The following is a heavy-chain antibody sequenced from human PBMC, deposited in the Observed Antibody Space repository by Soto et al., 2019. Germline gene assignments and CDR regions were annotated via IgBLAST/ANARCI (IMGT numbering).Heavy chain of an antibody. CDR2: IIPIFGTA. J-gene: IGHJ4*02. CDR1: GGTFSSHS. D-gene: IGHD5-12*01. CDR3: ARPVEMATISRSYLFY. Sequence: ASLKFSCKSSGGTFSSHSINWVRQAPGQGLEWMGGIIPIFGTANYAQKFQGRVTITADESTSTAYLDLSSLRSEDTAVYYCARPVEMATISRSYLFYWGQGTLVNVSA. V-gene: IGHV1-69*13.